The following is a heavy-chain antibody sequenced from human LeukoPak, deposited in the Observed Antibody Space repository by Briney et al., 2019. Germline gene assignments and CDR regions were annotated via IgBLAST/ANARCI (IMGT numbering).Heavy chain of an antibody. CDR2: IIPIFGTA. J-gene: IGHJ4*02. V-gene: IGHV1-69*05. CDR1: GGTFSSYA. CDR3: AGGYDILTGYLGY. Sequence: GASVKVSCKASGGTFSSYAISWVRQAPGQGLEWMGRIIPIFGTANYAQKFQGRVTITTDESTSIAYMELSSLRSEDTAMYYCAGGYDILTGYLGYWGQGTLVTVSS. D-gene: IGHD3-9*01.